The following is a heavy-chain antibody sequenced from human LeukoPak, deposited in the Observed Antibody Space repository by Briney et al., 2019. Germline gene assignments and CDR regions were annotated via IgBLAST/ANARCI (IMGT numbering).Heavy chain of an antibody. D-gene: IGHD3-22*01. CDR3: AMAVYDSSCYYYWGGGYFDY. CDR1: GGTFSSYA. V-gene: IGHV1-69*05. Sequence: ASVKVSCKASGGTFSSYAISWVRQAPGQGLEWMGGIIPIFGTANYAQKFQGRVTITTDESTSTAYMELSSLRSEDTAVYYCAMAVYDSSCYYYWGGGYFDYWGQGTLVTVSS. J-gene: IGHJ4*02. CDR2: IIPIFGTA.